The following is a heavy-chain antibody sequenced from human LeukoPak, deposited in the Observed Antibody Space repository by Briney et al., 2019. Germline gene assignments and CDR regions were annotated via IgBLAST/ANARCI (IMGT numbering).Heavy chain of an antibody. CDR3: ARNRYGDYGFDY. CDR1: GFTFSSYG. D-gene: IGHD4-17*01. Sequence: GRSLRLSCAASGFTFSSYGMHWVRQAPGKGLEWVAVISYDGSNKYYADSVKGRFTISRDNSKNTLYLQMNSLRAEDTAVYYCARNRYGDYGFDYWGQGTLVTVSS. V-gene: IGHV3-30*03. CDR2: ISYDGSNK. J-gene: IGHJ4*02.